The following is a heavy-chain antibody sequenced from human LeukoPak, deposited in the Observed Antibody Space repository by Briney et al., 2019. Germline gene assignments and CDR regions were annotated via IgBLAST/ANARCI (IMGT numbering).Heavy chain of an antibody. CDR1: GYTFTSYY. CDR2: INPSGGST. D-gene: IGHD3-22*01. V-gene: IGHV1-46*01. CDR3: ARAYYDSSGYYYYFDY. Sequence: ASVKVSCKASGYTFTSYYMPWVRQAPGPGLEWRGIINPSGGSTSYAQKFQGRVTMSRDTSTSTVYMELSSLRSEDTAVYYCARAYYDSSGYYYYFDYWGQGTLVTVSS. J-gene: IGHJ4*02.